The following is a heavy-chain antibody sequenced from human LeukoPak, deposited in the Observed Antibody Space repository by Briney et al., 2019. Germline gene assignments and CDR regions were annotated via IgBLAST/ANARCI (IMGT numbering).Heavy chain of an antibody. CDR3: ARDLRAYCGGDCYSHPGYYYYMDV. J-gene: IGHJ6*03. Sequence: SETLSLTCTVSGGSISSYYWSWIRQPAGKGMEWMGRIYTSGRTNYNPSLKSRVTMSVDTYNNQFSLKLSSVTAADTAVYYCARDLRAYCGGDCYSHPGYYYYMDVWGKGTTVTISS. CDR1: GGSISSYY. V-gene: IGHV4-4*07. CDR2: IYTSGRT. D-gene: IGHD2-21*02.